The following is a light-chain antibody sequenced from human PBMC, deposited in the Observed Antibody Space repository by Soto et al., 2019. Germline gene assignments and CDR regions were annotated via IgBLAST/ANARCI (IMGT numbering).Light chain of an antibody. CDR2: DVS. CDR1: QDIRGA. V-gene: IGKV1-13*02. J-gene: IGKJ5*01. Sequence: AIQVTQSPSSLSASVGDRVTITCLASQDIRGALAWYQQKPGKPPKLLIYDVSTLENGVPSRFSGDSSCTQFTLTITGLQPEDFGTYYCQQFNSYPVTFGHGTRLDIK. CDR3: QQFNSYPVT.